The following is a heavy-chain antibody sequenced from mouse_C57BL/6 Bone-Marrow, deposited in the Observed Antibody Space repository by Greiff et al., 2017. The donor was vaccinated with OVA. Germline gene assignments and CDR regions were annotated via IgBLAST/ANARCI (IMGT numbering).Heavy chain of an antibody. CDR3: ARVANWSFAY. V-gene: IGHV3-6*01. CDR1: GYSITSGYY. Sequence: EVQVVESRPGLVKPSQSLSLTCSVTGYSITSGYYWNWIRQFPGNKLEWMSYISYDGSNNYNPSLKNRISIIRDTSKNQFFLKLKSVTTEDPATYYCARVANWSFAYWGQGTLVTVSA. J-gene: IGHJ3*01. CDR2: ISYDGSN. D-gene: IGHD4-1*01.